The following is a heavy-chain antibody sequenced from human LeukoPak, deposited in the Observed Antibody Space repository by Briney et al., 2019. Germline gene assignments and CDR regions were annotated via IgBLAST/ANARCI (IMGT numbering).Heavy chain of an antibody. V-gene: IGHV4-39*01. J-gene: IGHJ4*02. CDR3: AGGYYLFDS. CDR1: GGSFSSSSYC. D-gene: IGHD3-22*01. CDR2: MYYSGST. Sequence: SETLSLTCTVSGGSFSSSSYCWGWIRQPPGKGLEWIGSMYYSGSTYYNPSLKSRVTISVDTSKNQFSLKLSSVTAADTAIYYCAGGYYLFDSWGQGTLVTVSS.